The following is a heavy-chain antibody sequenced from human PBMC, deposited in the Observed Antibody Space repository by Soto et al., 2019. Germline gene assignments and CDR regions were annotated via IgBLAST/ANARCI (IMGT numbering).Heavy chain of an antibody. V-gene: IGHV1-18*01. J-gene: IGHJ6*02. CDR1: GYTFIRYG. Sequence: QVQLAQSANEVKKPGASVRVSCKAAGYTFIRYGIAWVRQAPGQGLEWMGWISPYNDYTVHAQKFQGRVSMTADTSTRTVYMTLRGLKSEDTAVYYCARGGYYDNSWGKLRHYGLDVWGQGTSVSVSS. CDR3: ARGGYYDNSWGKLRHYGLDV. CDR2: ISPYNDYT. D-gene: IGHD3-16*01.